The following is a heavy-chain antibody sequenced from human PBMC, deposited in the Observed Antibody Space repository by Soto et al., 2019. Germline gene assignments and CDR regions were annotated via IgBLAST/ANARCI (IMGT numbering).Heavy chain of an antibody. CDR2: IKQDGSEK. CDR1: GFTFSSYW. Sequence: GGSLRLSCAASGFTFSSYWMSWVRQAPGKGLEWVANIKQDGSEKYYVDSVKGRFTISRDNAKNSLYLQMNSLRAEDTAVYYCARHDCGYSGYDPNGVDYWGQGTLVTVSS. V-gene: IGHV3-7*01. CDR3: ARHDCGYSGYDPNGVDY. J-gene: IGHJ4*02. D-gene: IGHD5-12*01.